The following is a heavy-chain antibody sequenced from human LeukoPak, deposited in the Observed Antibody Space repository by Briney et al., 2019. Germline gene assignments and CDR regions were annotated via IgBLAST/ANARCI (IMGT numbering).Heavy chain of an antibody. D-gene: IGHD4-17*01. CDR3: ARDPSMTTMTTPDY. CDR1: GYTFTGYY. J-gene: IGHJ4*02. Sequence: ASVKVSCKASGYTFTGYYMHWVRQAPGQGLEWMGWISTYHGNTNYAQKLQGRVTMTTDTSTSTAYMELRSLRSDDTAVYYCARDPSMTTMTTPDYWGQGTLVTVSS. V-gene: IGHV1-18*04. CDR2: ISTYHGNT.